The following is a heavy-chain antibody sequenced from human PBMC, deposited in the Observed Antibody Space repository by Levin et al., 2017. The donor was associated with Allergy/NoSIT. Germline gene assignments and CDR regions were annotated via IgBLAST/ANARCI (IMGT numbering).Heavy chain of an antibody. J-gene: IGHJ4*02. CDR3: ARAITGATEDC. Sequence: SQTLSLTCAVYGGSFSGSYWSWFRQPPGKGLEWIGEINHSGSTNYNPSLKSRVTISVDTSKNQFSLNLGSVTTADTAMYYCARAITGATEDCWGQGTLVTVSS. CDR2: INHSGST. V-gene: IGHV4-34*01. CDR1: GGSFSGSY. D-gene: IGHD1-7*01.